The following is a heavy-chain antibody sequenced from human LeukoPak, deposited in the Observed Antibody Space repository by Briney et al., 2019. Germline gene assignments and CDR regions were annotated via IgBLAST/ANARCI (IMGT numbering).Heavy chain of an antibody. J-gene: IGHJ4*02. CDR1: GGSIGTYY. D-gene: IGHD4-17*01. V-gene: IGHV4-59*08. Sequence: SETLSLTCTVSGGSIGTYYWSWIRQPAGKGLEWIGYIYYSGSTSYNPSLKSRVTISVDTSKNQFSLKLSSVTAADTAVYYCARLIGYGEIIDYWGQGTLVTVSS. CDR3: ARLIGYGEIIDY. CDR2: IYYSGST.